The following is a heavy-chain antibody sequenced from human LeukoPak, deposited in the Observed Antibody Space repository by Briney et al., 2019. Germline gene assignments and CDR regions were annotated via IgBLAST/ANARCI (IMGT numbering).Heavy chain of an antibody. Sequence: GESLKISCKGSGYRFTNYWIGWVRQMPGKGLEWMGIIYPGDSDTRYSPSFQGQVTISADKSISTAYLQWSSLKASDTAMYYCARQRSIYSSAWIFIDYWGQGTLVTVSS. V-gene: IGHV5-51*01. J-gene: IGHJ4*02. CDR3: ARQRSIYSSAWIFIDY. CDR1: GYRFTNYW. CDR2: IYPGDSDT. D-gene: IGHD6-19*01.